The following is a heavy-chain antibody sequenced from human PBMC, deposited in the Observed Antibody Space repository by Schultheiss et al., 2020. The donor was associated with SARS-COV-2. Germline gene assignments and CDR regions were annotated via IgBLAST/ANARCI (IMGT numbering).Heavy chain of an antibody. V-gene: IGHV4-30-2*01. J-gene: IGHJ3*02. CDR3: ARGGADAFDI. D-gene: IGHD3-16*01. CDR1: GGSISSGGYS. Sequence: SETLSLTCAVSGGSISSGGYSWSWIRQPPGKGLEWIGYIYHSGSTYYNPSLKSRVTISVDRSKNQFSLKLSSVTAADTAVYYCARGGADAFDIWGQGTMVTVSS. CDR2: IYHSGST.